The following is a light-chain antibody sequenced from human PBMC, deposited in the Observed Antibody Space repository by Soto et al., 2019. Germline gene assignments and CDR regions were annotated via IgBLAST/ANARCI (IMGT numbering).Light chain of an antibody. V-gene: IGKV3-20*01. Sequence: EIVLTQSPGTLSLSPGERATLSCRASQSVGSNYLAWYHQKPGQAPRFLIYGASTRANGIPDRFSGSGSGTEFTLTISRLEPEDSAVYYCQQYGSSPSITFGQGTRREIK. J-gene: IGKJ5*01. CDR1: QSVGSNY. CDR3: QQYGSSPSIT. CDR2: GAS.